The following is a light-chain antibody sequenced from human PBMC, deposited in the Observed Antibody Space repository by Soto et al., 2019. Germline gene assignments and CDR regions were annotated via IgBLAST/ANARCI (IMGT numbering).Light chain of an antibody. CDR3: SSYAGSNNLVI. V-gene: IGLV2-8*01. Sequence: QSALTQPPSVSGSPGQSVTISCTGTSNDVGAYKYVSWYQQHPGKAPKLIISEVNKRPSGVPDRFSGSKSGNTASLIVSGLQAEDEADYYCSSYAGSNNLVIFGGGTKLTVL. J-gene: IGLJ2*01. CDR1: SNDVGAYKY. CDR2: EVN.